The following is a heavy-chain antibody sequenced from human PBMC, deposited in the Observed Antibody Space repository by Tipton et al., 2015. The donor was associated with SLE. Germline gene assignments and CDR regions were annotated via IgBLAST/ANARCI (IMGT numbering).Heavy chain of an antibody. V-gene: IGHV4-59*11. CDR3: ARGKTFGGVIVTPFDY. J-gene: IGHJ4*02. D-gene: IGHD3-16*02. CDR2: LYYSGGT. Sequence: VKPSETLSLTCTVSGGSISSHFWSWIRQPPGKGLEWIGYLYYSGGTNYNPSLKSRVTISVDTSKNQFSLKLSSVTAADTAVYYCARGKTFGGVIVTPFDYWGQGTLVTVSS. CDR1: GGSISSHF.